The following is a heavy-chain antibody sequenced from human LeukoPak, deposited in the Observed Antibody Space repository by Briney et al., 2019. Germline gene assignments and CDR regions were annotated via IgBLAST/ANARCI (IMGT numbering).Heavy chain of an antibody. CDR1: GFTFSRNY. J-gene: IGHJ4*02. D-gene: IGHD1-26*01. CDR2: IYSVGST. CDR3: ARVGHRHGHYFDF. V-gene: IGHV3-66*01. Sequence: PGGSLRLSCEASGFTFSRNYMAWLRQAPGEGLEWVSVIYSVGSTYYADSVKGRFIISRDDSKSTLYLQMNTLRAEDTAVYHCARVGHRHGHYFDFWGQGTLATVSS.